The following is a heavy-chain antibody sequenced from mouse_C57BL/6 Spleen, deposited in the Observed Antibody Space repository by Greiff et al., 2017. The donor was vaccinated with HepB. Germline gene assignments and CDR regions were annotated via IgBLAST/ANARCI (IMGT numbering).Heavy chain of an antibody. CDR3: ARDMVTRAY. V-gene: IGHV5-4*01. D-gene: IGHD2-2*01. CDR2: ISDGGSYT. Sequence: EVKLVESGGGLVKPGGSLKLSCAASGFTFSSYAMSWVRQTPEKRLEWVATISDGGSYTYYPDNVKGRFTISRDNAKNNLYLQMSHLKAEDTAMYYCARDMVTRAYWGQGTLVTVSA. J-gene: IGHJ3*01. CDR1: GFTFSSYA.